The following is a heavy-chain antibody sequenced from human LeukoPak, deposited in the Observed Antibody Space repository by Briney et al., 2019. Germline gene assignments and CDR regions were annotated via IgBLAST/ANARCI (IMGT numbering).Heavy chain of an antibody. CDR3: ARVVRRARLFDY. V-gene: IGHV4-34*01. CDR1: GGSFSGYY. Sequence: PSETLSLTCAVYGGSFSGYYWSWIRQPPGKGLEWIGEINHSGSTNYNPSLKSRVTISVDTSKNQFSLKLSSVTAADTAVYYCARVVRRARLFDYWGQGTLVTVSS. CDR2: INHSGST. D-gene: IGHD6-25*01. J-gene: IGHJ4*02.